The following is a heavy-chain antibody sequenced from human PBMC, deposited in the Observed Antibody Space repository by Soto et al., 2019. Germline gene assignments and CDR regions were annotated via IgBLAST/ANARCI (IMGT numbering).Heavy chain of an antibody. CDR1: GGSISSSNW. CDR2: IYHSGST. V-gene: IGHV4-4*02. J-gene: IGHJ4*02. CDR3: ARGQVDTAMVFDY. D-gene: IGHD5-18*01. Sequence: PSETLSLTCAVSGGSISSSNWWSWVRQPPGKGLEWIGEIYHSGSTNYNPSLKSRVTISVDKSKNQCSLKLSSVTAADTAVYYCARGQVDTAMVFDYWGQGTLVTVSS.